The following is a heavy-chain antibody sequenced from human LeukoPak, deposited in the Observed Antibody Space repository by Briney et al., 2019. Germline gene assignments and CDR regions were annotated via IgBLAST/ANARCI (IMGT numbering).Heavy chain of an antibody. CDR2: IYYSGST. CDR1: GGSISSYY. Sequence: SETLSLTCTVSGGSISSYYWGWIRQPPGKGLEWIGSIYYSGSTYYNPSLKSRVTISVDTSKNQFSLKLSSVTAADTAVYYCARDQGGYGQTWFDPWAREPWSPSPQ. V-gene: IGHV4-39*07. D-gene: IGHD5-12*01. CDR3: ARDQGGYGQTWFDP. J-gene: IGHJ5*02.